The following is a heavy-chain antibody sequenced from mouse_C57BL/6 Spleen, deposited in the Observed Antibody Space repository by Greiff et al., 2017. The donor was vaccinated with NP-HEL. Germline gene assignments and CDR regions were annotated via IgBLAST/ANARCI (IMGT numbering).Heavy chain of an antibody. CDR3: ANGNYPAWFAY. J-gene: IGHJ3*01. CDR1: GFTFSDYG. Sequence: DVMLVESGGGLVKPGGSLKLSCAASGFTFSDYGMHWVRQAPEKGLEWVAYISSGSSTIYYADTVKGRFTISRDNAKNTLFLQMTSLRSEDTAMYYCANGNYPAWFAYWGQGTLVTVSA. CDR2: ISSGSSTI. V-gene: IGHV5-17*01. D-gene: IGHD2-1*01.